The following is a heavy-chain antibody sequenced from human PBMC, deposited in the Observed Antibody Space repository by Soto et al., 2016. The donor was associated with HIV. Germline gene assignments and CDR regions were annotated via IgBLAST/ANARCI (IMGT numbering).Heavy chain of an antibody. CDR1: GFTFSNYA. J-gene: IGHJ6*03. CDR3: ARGDRVASTYYYYMDV. Sequence: VQLVESGGGVVQPGRSLRLSCTASGFTFSNYAMHWVRQAPGKGLEWVAVISYDGKIQNYPDSVRGRFTISRDNPKNTLYLQINSLTTEDTAVYFCARGDRVASTYYYYMDVWGKGPRSPSR. V-gene: IGHV3-30*04. D-gene: IGHD1-26*01. CDR2: ISYDGKIQ.